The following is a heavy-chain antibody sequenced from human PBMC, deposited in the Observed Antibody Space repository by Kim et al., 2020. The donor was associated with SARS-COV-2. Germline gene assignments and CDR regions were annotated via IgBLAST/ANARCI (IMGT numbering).Heavy chain of an antibody. CDR2: INWNGGST. J-gene: IGHJ3*02. D-gene: IGHD3-9*01. Sequence: GGSLRLSCAASGFTFDDYGMSWVRQAPGKGLEWVSGINWNGGSTGYADSVKGRFTISRDNAKNSLYLQMNSLRAEDTALYHCARVLKHLRYFDWLLGGAFDIWGQGTMVTVSS. CDR1: GFTFDDYG. CDR3: ARVLKHLRYFDWLLGGAFDI. V-gene: IGHV3-20*01.